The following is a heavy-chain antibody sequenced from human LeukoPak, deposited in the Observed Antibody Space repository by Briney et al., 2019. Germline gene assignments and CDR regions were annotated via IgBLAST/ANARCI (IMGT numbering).Heavy chain of an antibody. D-gene: IGHD6-19*01. CDR3: ARDRSGLNWSDP. Sequence: PGGSLRLSCAASGFTFSSYSMNWVRQAPGKGLEWVSSISSSSSYIYYADSVKGRFTISRDNAKNSLYLQMNSLRAEDTAVYYCARDRSGLNWSDPWGQGTLVTVSS. CDR2: ISSSSSYI. V-gene: IGHV3-21*01. CDR1: GFTFSSYS. J-gene: IGHJ5*02.